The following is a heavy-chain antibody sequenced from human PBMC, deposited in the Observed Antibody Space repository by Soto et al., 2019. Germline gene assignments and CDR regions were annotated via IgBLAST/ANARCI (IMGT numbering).Heavy chain of an antibody. CDR3: ARGDSTGSPTGWFDP. D-gene: IGHD6-19*01. J-gene: IGHJ5*02. CDR2: ISNYNGDT. V-gene: IGHV1-18*04. CDR1: GYTFTRYS. Sequence: ASVKVSCKASGYTFTRYSINWVRQAPGQGLEWVGWISNYNGDTKYAEKFQGRVTLTTDTSTTTTYMDLRSLTSDDTAVYFCARGDSTGSPTGWFDPWGQGTLVTVSS.